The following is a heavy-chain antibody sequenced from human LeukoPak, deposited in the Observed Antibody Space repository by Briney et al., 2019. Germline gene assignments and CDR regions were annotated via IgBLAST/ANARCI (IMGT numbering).Heavy chain of an antibody. Sequence: PAETLSLTCAVSGYSISSGYYWGWIRQPPGKGLEWIGSIYHSGSTYYNPSLKSRVTISVHTSKNQFSLKLSSVTGADTAMYYCARGIGINYWGQGTMVTVSS. D-gene: IGHD2-15*01. CDR3: ARGIGINY. CDR2: IYHSGST. J-gene: IGHJ4*02. V-gene: IGHV4-38-2*01. CDR1: GYSISSGYY.